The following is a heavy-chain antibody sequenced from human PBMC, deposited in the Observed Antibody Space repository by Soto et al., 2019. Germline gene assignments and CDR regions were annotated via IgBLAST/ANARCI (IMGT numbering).Heavy chain of an antibody. J-gene: IGHJ6*02. CDR3: ARDGGSSPAGYYYYYYGMDV. CDR1: GGSISSYY. V-gene: IGHV4-59*01. Sequence: SETLSLTCTVSGGSISSYYWSWIRQPPGKGLEWIGYIYYSGSTNYSPSLKSRVTISVDTSKNQFSLKLSSVTAADTAVYYCARDGGSSPAGYYYYYYGMDVWGQGTTVTVSS. D-gene: IGHD6-6*01. CDR2: IYYSGST.